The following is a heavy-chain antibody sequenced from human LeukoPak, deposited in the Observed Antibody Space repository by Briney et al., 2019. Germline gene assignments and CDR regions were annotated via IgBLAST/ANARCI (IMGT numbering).Heavy chain of an antibody. J-gene: IGHJ6*02. CDR1: GFTFSSYS. CDR2: ISSSSSYI. V-gene: IGHV3-21*01. D-gene: IGHD6-13*01. CDR3: ARVYPEQQLLNYYYYGMDV. Sequence: GGSLRLSCAASGFTFSSYSMNWVRQAPGKGLGWVSSISSSSSYIYYADSVKGRFTISRDNAKNSLYLQMNSLRAEDTAVYYCARVYPEQQLLNYYYYGMDVWGQGTLVTVSS.